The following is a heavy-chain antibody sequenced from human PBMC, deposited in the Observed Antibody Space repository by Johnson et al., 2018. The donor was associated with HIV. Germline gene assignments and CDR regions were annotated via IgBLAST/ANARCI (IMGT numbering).Heavy chain of an antibody. J-gene: IGHJ3*02. CDR1: GFTFSSYW. D-gene: IGHD1-14*01. CDR2: IRHDGTSE. Sequence: QVQLVESGGGLVKPGGSLRLSCAASGFTFSSYWMHWVRQAPGKGLEWVSFIRHDGTSEYYADAVKGRFTVSRDNSQNILYLHMNSLRTDDTAMYYCAKESDHFDAVASDIWGQGTMVTVSS. V-gene: IGHV3-30*02. CDR3: AKESDHFDAVASDI.